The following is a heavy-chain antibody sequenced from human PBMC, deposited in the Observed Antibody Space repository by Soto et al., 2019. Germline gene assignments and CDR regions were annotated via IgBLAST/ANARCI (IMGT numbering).Heavy chain of an antibody. D-gene: IGHD6-13*01. Sequence: QVQLVQSGAEVKKPGSSVKVSCKASGGTFSSYTISWVRQAPGQGLEWMGRIIPILGIANYAQKFQGRVTITADKSTSTAYMEQSSLRSEDTAVYYWARARQQLGGNWFDPWGQGTLVTVSS. CDR3: ARARQQLGGNWFDP. V-gene: IGHV1-69*02. CDR2: IIPILGIA. J-gene: IGHJ5*02. CDR1: GGTFSSYT.